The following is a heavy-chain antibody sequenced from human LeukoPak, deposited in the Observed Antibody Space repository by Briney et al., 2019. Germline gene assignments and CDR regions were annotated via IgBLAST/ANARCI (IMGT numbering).Heavy chain of an antibody. CDR2: IYSGGST. J-gene: IGHJ4*02. V-gene: IGHV3-23*03. CDR3: AKGDYDILTGYPY. D-gene: IGHD3-9*01. CDR1: GFTFSSYA. Sequence: GGSLRLSCAASGFTFSSYAMSWVRQAPGKGLEWVSVIYSGGSTYYADSVKGRFTISRDNSKNTLYLQMNSLRAEDTAVYYCAKGDYDILTGYPYWGQGTLVTVSS.